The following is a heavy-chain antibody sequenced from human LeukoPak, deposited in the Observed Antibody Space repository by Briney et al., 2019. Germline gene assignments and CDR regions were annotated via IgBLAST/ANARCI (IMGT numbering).Heavy chain of an antibody. CDR3: ARDYYDSSGYRQNYFDY. Sequence: GASVKVSCKXSGYTFTSNYMHWVRQAPGQGLEWMGIINPSGGSTSYSQKFQGRVTMTTDTSTSTAYMELRGLRSDDTAVYYCARDYYDSSGYRQNYFDYWGQGTLVTVSS. J-gene: IGHJ4*02. CDR1: GYTFTSNY. V-gene: IGHV1-46*01. D-gene: IGHD3-22*01. CDR2: INPSGGST.